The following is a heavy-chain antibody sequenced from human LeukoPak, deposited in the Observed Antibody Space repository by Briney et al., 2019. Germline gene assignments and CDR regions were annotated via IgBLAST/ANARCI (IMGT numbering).Heavy chain of an antibody. D-gene: IGHD2-2*01. Sequence: SVKVSCKASGGTFSSYAISWERQAPGQGLEWMGGIIPIFGTANYAQKFQGRVTITADESTSTAYMELSSLRSEDTAVYYCGVVPAATYYYYYYMDVWGKGTTVTISS. J-gene: IGHJ6*03. CDR1: GGTFSSYA. V-gene: IGHV1-69*01. CDR2: IIPIFGTA. CDR3: GVVPAATYYYYYYMDV.